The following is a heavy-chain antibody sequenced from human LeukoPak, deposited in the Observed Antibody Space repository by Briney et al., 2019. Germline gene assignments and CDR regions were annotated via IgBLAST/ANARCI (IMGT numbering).Heavy chain of an antibody. CDR1: GFTFSSYA. CDR3: ARDREPARPRIAAAGRGGFDP. Sequence: HGGSLRLSCAASGFTFSSYAMHWVRQAPGKGLEYVSAISSNGGSTYYANSVKGRFTISRDNSKNTLYLQMGSLRAEDMAVYYCARDREPARPRIAAAGRGGFDPWGQGTLVTVSS. D-gene: IGHD6-13*01. V-gene: IGHV3-64*01. J-gene: IGHJ5*02. CDR2: ISSNGGST.